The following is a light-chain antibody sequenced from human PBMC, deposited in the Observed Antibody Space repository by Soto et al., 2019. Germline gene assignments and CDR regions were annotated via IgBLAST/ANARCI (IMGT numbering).Light chain of an antibody. CDR3: QTWVTGIYV. Sequence: QPVLTQSPSASASLGASVKLTCTLGSGHSSYAIAWHQQQPEKGPRYLMKLNSDGSHSKGDGIPDRFSGSSSGAERYLTISSLQSEDEADYYCQTWVTGIYVFGTGTKLTVL. V-gene: IGLV4-69*01. CDR2: LNSDGSH. CDR1: SGHSSYA. J-gene: IGLJ1*01.